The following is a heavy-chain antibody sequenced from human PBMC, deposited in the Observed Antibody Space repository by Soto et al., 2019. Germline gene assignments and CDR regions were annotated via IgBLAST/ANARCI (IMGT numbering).Heavy chain of an antibody. CDR2: IKSKTDGGTT. CDR1: GFTFSNAW. CDR3: TTVLDYYDSSGYYFFDY. D-gene: IGHD3-22*01. J-gene: IGHJ4*02. V-gene: IGHV3-15*01. Sequence: GSLRLSCAASGFTFSNAWMSWVRQAPGKGLEWVGRIKSKTDGGTTDYAAPVKGRFTISRDDSKNTLYLQMNSLKTEDTAVYHCTTVLDYYDSSGYYFFDYWGQGTLVTVSS.